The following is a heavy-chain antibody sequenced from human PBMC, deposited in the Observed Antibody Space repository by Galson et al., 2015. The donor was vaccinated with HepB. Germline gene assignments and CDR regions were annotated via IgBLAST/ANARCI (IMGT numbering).Heavy chain of an antibody. CDR2: ISYDGSNK. V-gene: IGHV3-30-3*01. CDR1: EFTFSSYA. D-gene: IGHD6-13*01. J-gene: IGHJ4*02. Sequence: SLRLSCAASEFTFSSYAMHWVRQAPGKGLEWVAVISYDGSNKYYADSVKGRFTISRDNSKNTLYLQMNSLRAEDTAVYYCSGGDSSNWYGVDYFDYWGQGTLVTVSS. CDR3: SGGDSSNWYGVDYFDY.